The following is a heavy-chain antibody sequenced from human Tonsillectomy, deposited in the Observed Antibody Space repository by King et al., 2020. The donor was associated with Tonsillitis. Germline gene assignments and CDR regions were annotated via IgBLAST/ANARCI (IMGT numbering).Heavy chain of an antibody. V-gene: IGHV3-9*01. CDR2: IRCNSGII. D-gene: IGHD1-1*01. Sequence: VQLVESGGGLVQPGRSLRLSCAASGFTLDDYAMHWVRQSPGKGLEWVSSIRCNSGIIVYADFVKGRFTISRDNAKNSLYMQMNSRITEDTAFFYCAKGHSWDPKTEIDYWGQGTLVTVSS. J-gene: IGHJ4*02. CDR3: AKGHSWDPKTEIDY. CDR1: GFTLDDYA.